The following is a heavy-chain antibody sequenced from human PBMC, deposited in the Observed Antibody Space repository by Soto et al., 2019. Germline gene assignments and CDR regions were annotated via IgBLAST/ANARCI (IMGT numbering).Heavy chain of an antibody. CDR1: GFNFDDYA. CDR2: ISWDGGST. CDR3: AKDREKKSNLYYYGMDV. Sequence: GGSLSLSCAASGFNFDDYAMHWVRQAPGKGLEWVSLISWDGGSTYYADSVKGRFTISRDNSKNSLYLQMNSLRTEDTALYYCAKDREKKSNLYYYGMDVWGQGTTVTVSS. V-gene: IGHV3-43*01. J-gene: IGHJ6*02.